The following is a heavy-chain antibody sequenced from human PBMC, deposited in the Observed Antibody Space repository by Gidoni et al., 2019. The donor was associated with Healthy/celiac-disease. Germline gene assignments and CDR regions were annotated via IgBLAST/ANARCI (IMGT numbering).Heavy chain of an antibody. CDR3: AKDEEAQYSSGWFWFDP. J-gene: IGHJ5*02. V-gene: IGHV3-23*01. CDR2: ISGSGGST. Sequence: EVQLLESGGGLVQPGGSLRLSCAASGFTFSSYAMGWVRQAPGKGLEWVSAISGSGGSTYYADSVKGRFTISRDNSKNTLYLQMNSLRAEDTAVYYCAKDEEAQYSSGWFWFDPWGQGTLVTVSS. D-gene: IGHD6-19*01. CDR1: GFTFSSYA.